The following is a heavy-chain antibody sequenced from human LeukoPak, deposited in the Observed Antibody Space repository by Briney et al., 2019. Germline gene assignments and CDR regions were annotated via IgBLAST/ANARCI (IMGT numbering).Heavy chain of an antibody. V-gene: IGHV4-59*01. D-gene: IGHD5-12*01. CDR2: IYYRGST. Sequence: SETLSLTCAVSGGPLASYYWSWIRQPPGKGLEWIGFIYYRGSTNYNPSLESRVTISVDTSKNRFSLKLSSVTAADTAVYYCARDRYSGYDGFGAFDIWGQGTMVTVSS. J-gene: IGHJ3*02. CDR1: GGPLASYY. CDR3: ARDRYSGYDGFGAFDI.